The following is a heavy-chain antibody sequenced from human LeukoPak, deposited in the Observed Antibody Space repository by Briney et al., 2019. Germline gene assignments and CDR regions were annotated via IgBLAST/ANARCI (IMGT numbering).Heavy chain of an antibody. CDR3: AKNSYFYDSRSHAFDI. Sequence: GGSLRLSCAASGFTFSSYAMHWVRQAPGKGLEYVSAISSNGGSTYYANSVKGRFTISRDNSKNTLYLQMGSLRAEDMAVYYCAKNSYFYDSRSHAFDIWGQGTMVTVSS. D-gene: IGHD3-22*01. CDR2: ISSNGGST. V-gene: IGHV3-64*01. J-gene: IGHJ3*02. CDR1: GFTFSSYA.